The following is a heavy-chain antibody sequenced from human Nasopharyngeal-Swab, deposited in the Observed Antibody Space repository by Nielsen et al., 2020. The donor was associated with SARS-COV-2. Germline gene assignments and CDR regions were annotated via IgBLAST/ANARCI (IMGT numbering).Heavy chain of an antibody. J-gene: IGHJ6*03. V-gene: IGHV4-34*01. Sequence: SETLSLTCAVYGGSFSGYYWSWIRQPPGKGLEWIGEINHSGSTNYNPSLKSRVTISVDTSKNQFSLKLSSVTAADTAVYYRARGASIAVAGTLLPDYYYYMDVWGKGTTVTVSS. CDR2: INHSGST. D-gene: IGHD6-19*01. CDR1: GGSFSGYY. CDR3: ARGASIAVAGTLLPDYYYYMDV.